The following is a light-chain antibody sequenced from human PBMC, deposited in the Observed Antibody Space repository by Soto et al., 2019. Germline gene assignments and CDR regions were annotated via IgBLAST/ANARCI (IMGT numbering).Light chain of an antibody. J-gene: IGKJ3*01. V-gene: IGKV3-20*01. CDR2: GAS. CDR3: QQYGSSPL. CDR1: QSVSSSY. Sequence: EIVLTQSPGTLSLSPGERATLSCRASQSVSSSYLAWYQQKPGQAPRLLIYGASSRATGFPDRFSGSGSGTDFTLTISRLEPEDFAVYYCQQYGSSPLFGPGTKVDIK.